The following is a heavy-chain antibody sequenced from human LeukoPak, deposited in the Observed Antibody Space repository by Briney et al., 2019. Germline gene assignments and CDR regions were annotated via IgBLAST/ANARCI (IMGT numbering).Heavy chain of an antibody. CDR2: IKQDGSEK. Sequence: GGSLRLSCAASGFTFSSYWMTWVRQAPGKGLEWVANIKQDGSEKYYVDSVKGRFTISRDNAKNSLYLQMNGLRAEDTAVYYCARDEQITIFGVVIPTLDYWGQGTLVTVSS. CDR1: GFTFSSYW. J-gene: IGHJ4*02. V-gene: IGHV3-7*01. CDR3: ARDEQITIFGVVIPTLDY. D-gene: IGHD3-3*01.